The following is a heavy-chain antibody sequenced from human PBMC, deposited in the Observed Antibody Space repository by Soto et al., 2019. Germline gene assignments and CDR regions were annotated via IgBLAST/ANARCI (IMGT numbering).Heavy chain of an antibody. J-gene: IGHJ4*02. D-gene: IGHD2-2*01. CDR1: GFNFNNYW. CDR2: IKQDGSEK. Sequence: EVQLVESGGGLVQPGGSLRLSCAASGFNFNNYWMSWVRQAPGKGLEWVANIKQDGSEKYYVDSVKGRFTISRDNAKNSLYLQMNSLRAEDTAVYYCAKNNRYCSSTNCFVFDYWGQGTLVTVSS. V-gene: IGHV3-7*01. CDR3: AKNNRYCSSTNCFVFDY.